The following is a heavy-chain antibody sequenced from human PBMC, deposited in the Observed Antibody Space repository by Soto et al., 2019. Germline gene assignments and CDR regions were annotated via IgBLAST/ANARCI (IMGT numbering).Heavy chain of an antibody. CDR2: FRSGGDDETT. Sequence: GGSLRLSCAASGFTFSSYSMSWVRQAPGKGLEWVSGFRSGGDDETTYYADAVRGRFTISRDNPKNTLFLQMNSLRAEDTAIYYCAKKVNSGSGSQFFDYWGQGTLVTVSS. J-gene: IGHJ4*02. V-gene: IGHV3-23*01. CDR3: AKKVNSGSGSQFFDY. D-gene: IGHD3-10*01. CDR1: GFTFSSYS.